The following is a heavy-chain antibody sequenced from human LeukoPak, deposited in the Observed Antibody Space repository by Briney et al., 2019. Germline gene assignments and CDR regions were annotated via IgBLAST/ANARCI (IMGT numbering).Heavy chain of an antibody. J-gene: IGHJ4*02. CDR2: IYNSGST. V-gene: IGHV4-59*01. CDR3: AREGDFRNFDY. Sequence: SETLSLTCTVSGGSISTYYWSWIRQPPGKGLEWIGYIYNSGSTNYNPSLKSRVTISVDTSKNQFSLKPSSVTAADTAVYYCAREGDFRNFDYWGQGTLVTVSS. D-gene: IGHD2-21*02. CDR1: GGSISTYY.